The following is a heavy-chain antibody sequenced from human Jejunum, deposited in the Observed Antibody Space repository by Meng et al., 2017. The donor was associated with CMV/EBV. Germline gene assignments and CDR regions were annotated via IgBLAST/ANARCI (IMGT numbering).Heavy chain of an antibody. CDR2: IEQDGSEK. D-gene: IGHD6-19*01. Sequence: FTFSNYWMSWVRQTPGKGLEWVANIEQDGSEKYYVDSVKGRFTVSRDNAKNSLYLQMNSLRAEDTAVYYCATDWGMYSSGWAGVYWGQGTLVTVSS. CDR1: FTFSNYW. V-gene: IGHV3-7*01. J-gene: IGHJ4*02. CDR3: ATDWGMYSSGWAGVY.